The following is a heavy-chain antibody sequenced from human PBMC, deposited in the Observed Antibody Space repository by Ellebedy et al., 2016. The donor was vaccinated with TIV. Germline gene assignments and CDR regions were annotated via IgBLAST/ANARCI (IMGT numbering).Heavy chain of an antibody. CDR2: IISGTSDI. D-gene: IGHD6-19*01. CDR1: GFHFSSYS. Sequence: PGGSLRLSCAASGFHFSSYSMFWVRQAPGKGLEWVSYIISGTSDIYNAESVKGRVTISRDNAKNSLYLQMDSLRDEDTAVYYCAAGYSGGLYGIDYWGQGTLVIVSS. J-gene: IGHJ4*02. CDR3: AAGYSGGLYGIDY. V-gene: IGHV3-48*02.